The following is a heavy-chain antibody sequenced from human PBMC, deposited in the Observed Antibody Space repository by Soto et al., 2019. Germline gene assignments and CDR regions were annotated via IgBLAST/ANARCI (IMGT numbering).Heavy chain of an antibody. Sequence: SETVSLTCSVSGGSISGSYWSWIRQSPGKGLEWLGYVYYTGSTNYSPSLRSRVSISVDTSKNEFSLRLSSVTAADTAVYFCARSVAVPGAHIDYWGQGTQVTVSS. CDR3: ARSVAVPGAHIDY. D-gene: IGHD6-19*01. CDR1: GGSISGSY. CDR2: VYYTGST. J-gene: IGHJ4*02. V-gene: IGHV4-59*01.